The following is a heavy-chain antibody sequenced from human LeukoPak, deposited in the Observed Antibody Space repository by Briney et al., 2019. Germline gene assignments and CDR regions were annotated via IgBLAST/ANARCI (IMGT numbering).Heavy chain of an antibody. CDR2: IYYSGST. CDR3: AREGGFYRPLDY. V-gene: IGHV4-39*06. D-gene: IGHD3-3*01. CDR1: GGSISSSSYY. Sequence: SETLSLTCTVSGGSISSSSYYWGWIRQPPGKGLEWIGSIYYSGSTYYNLSLKSRVTISVDTSKNQFPLKLSSVTAADTAVYYCAREGGFYRPLDYSGQGILVTVSS. J-gene: IGHJ4*02.